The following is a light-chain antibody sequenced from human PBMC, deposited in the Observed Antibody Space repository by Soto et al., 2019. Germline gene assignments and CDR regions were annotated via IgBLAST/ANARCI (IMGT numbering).Light chain of an antibody. CDR3: SSYTSSSPVV. V-gene: IGLV2-14*01. J-gene: IGLJ2*01. CDR2: EVS. Sequence: QSALTQPASVSGSPGQSITISRTGTSSDVGGYNYVSWYQQHPGKAPKLMIYEVSNRPSGVSNRFSGSKSGNTASLTISGLQAEDEADYYCSSYTSSSPVVFGGGTKLTVL. CDR1: SSDVGGYNY.